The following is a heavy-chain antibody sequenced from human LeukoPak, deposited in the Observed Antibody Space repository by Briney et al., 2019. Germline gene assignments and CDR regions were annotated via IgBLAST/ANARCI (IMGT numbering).Heavy chain of an antibody. D-gene: IGHD3-22*01. Sequence: ASVKVSCKASGYTFTSYFIHWVPQAPGQGLEWMGIINPGSGSTSYTQKFRDRVTMTRDKSTSTVNMELSSLRSEDTAVYYCVRDLGYYDSSGYPTHFDYWGQGTLVTVSS. V-gene: IGHV1-46*01. J-gene: IGHJ4*02. CDR1: GYTFTSYF. CDR2: INPGSGST. CDR3: VRDLGYYDSSGYPTHFDY.